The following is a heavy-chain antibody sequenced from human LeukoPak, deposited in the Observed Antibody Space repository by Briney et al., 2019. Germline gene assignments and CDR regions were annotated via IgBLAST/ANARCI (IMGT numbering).Heavy chain of an antibody. CDR3: AREYCSSTSCQFNWFDP. Sequence: PETLSLTCTVSGGSISSYYWSWIRQPPGKGLEWIGYIHYSGNTNYNPSLKSRVTISLDTPKNQFSLKLSSVTAADTAVYYCAREYCSSTSCQFNWFDPWGQGTLVTVSS. CDR2: IHYSGNT. D-gene: IGHD2-2*01. J-gene: IGHJ5*02. CDR1: GGSISSYY. V-gene: IGHV4-59*12.